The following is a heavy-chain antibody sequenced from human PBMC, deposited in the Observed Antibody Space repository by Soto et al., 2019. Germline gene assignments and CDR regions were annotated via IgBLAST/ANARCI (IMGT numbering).Heavy chain of an antibody. CDR3: ARSRPRQLVSGWFDP. CDR2: INPNSGGT. J-gene: IGHJ5*02. V-gene: IGHV1-2*04. CDR1: GYTFTGYY. Sequence: QVQLVQSGAEVKKPGASVKVSCKASGYTFTGYYMHWVRQAPGQGLEWMGWINPNSGGTNYAQKFQGWVTMTRDTSISTAYMELSRLGSDDTAVYYCARSRPRQLVSGWFDPWGQGTLVTVSS. D-gene: IGHD6-13*01.